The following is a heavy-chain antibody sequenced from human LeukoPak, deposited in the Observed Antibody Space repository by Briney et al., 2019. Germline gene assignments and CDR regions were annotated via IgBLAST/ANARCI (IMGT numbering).Heavy chain of an antibody. Sequence: ASVKVSRKASGGTFSSYAISWVRQAPGQGLEWMGGIIPIFGTANYAQKFQGRVTITADESTSTAYMELSSLRSEDTAVYYCASLGSSRKFDYWGQGTLVTVSS. D-gene: IGHD3-10*01. CDR1: GGTFSSYA. CDR3: ASLGSSRKFDY. J-gene: IGHJ4*02. CDR2: IIPIFGTA. V-gene: IGHV1-69*13.